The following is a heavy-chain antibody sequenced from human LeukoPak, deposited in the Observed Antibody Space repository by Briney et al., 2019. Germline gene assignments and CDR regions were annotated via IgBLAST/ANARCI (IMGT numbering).Heavy chain of an antibody. V-gene: IGHV4-59*01. CDR2: IYYSGST. Sequence: PSETLSLTCTVSGGSISSYYWSWIRQPPGKGLEWIGYIYYSGSTNYNPSLKSRVTISVDTSKNQFSLKLSSVTAADTAVYYCARGGTDYYGSGSLVDYWGQGTLVTVSS. CDR3: ARGGTDYYGSGSLVDY. J-gene: IGHJ4*02. D-gene: IGHD3-10*01. CDR1: GGSISSYY.